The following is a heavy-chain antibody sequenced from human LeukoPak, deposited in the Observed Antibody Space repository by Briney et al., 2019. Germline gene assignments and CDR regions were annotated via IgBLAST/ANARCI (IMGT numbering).Heavy chain of an antibody. CDR1: GGTFSSYA. V-gene: IGHV1-69*05. CDR2: IIPIFGTA. Sequence: GASVKVSCKASGGTFSSYAISWVRQAPGQGLEWMGRIIPIFGTANYAQEFQGRVTITTDESTSTAYMELSSLRSEDTAVYYCTAVIGYDSSGYYYFDYWGQGTLVTVSS. D-gene: IGHD3-22*01. J-gene: IGHJ4*02. CDR3: TAVIGYDSSGYYYFDY.